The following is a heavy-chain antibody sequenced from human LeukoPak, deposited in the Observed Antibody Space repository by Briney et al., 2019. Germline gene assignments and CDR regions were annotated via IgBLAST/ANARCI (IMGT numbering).Heavy chain of an antibody. Sequence: SETLSLTCTVSGGSISSSSYYWGWIRQPPGKGLEWIGSIYYSGSTYYNPSLKSRVTISIDTSKKQFSLKLNSVTAADTAVYYCASGRVGFCSSVTCRADYYYYYMDVWGKGTTVTVSS. CDR1: GGSISSSSYY. D-gene: IGHD2-2*01. CDR3: ASGRVGFCSSVTCRADYYYYYMDV. V-gene: IGHV4-39*07. J-gene: IGHJ6*03. CDR2: IYYSGST.